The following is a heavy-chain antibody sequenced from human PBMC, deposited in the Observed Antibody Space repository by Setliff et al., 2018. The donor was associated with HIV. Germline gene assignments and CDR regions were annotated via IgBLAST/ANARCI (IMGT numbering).Heavy chain of an antibody. CDR2: IIPVYGTP. Sequence: SVKVSCKASGYTFSSYAINWVRPAPGQGLEWMGGIIPVYGTPKYAQKMQGRVTSTTIESTSTAYMELTGRRSEDTSVYYCARIRGVMAYASDIRGQGTMVTVSS. D-gene: IGHD3-10*01. CDR3: ARIRGVMAYASDI. J-gene: IGHJ3*02. CDR1: GYTFSSYA. V-gene: IGHV1-69*05.